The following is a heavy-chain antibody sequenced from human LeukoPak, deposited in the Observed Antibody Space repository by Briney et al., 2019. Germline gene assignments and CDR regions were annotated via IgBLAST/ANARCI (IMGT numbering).Heavy chain of an antibody. CDR1: GGSFSGYY. Sequence: SETLSLTCAVYGGSFSGYYWSWIRQPPGKGLEWIGEINHSGSTNYNPSLKSRVTISVDTSKNQFSLKLSSVTAADTAVYHCARGVPMDVWGQGTTVTVSS. CDR2: INHSGST. CDR3: ARGVPMDV. J-gene: IGHJ6*02. V-gene: IGHV4-34*01.